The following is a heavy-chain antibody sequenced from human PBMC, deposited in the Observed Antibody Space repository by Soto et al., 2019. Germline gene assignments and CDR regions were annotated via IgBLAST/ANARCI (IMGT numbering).Heavy chain of an antibody. CDR1: GGSISSYY. CDR2: IYYSGST. V-gene: IGHV4-59*12. D-gene: IGHD3-3*01. Sequence: SETLSLTCTVSGGSISSYYWSWIRQPPGKALEWIGYIYYSGSTNYNPSLKSRVTISVDTSKNQFSLKLSSVTAADTAVYYCATLGHYDFWSGFRKGNWFDPWGQGTLVTVSS. CDR3: ATLGHYDFWSGFRKGNWFDP. J-gene: IGHJ5*02.